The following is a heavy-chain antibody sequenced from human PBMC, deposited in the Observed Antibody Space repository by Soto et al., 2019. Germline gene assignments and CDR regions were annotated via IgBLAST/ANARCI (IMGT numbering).Heavy chain of an antibody. CDR1: GDSVSSNSAA. CDR3: ARGTNWGYAFDI. CDR2: TYYSSKWYN. J-gene: IGHJ3*02. V-gene: IGHV6-1*01. D-gene: IGHD7-27*01. Sequence: SQTLSLTCAISGDSVSSNSAAWNWIRQSPSRGLEWLGRTYYSSKWYNDYAVSVKSRITINTDTAKNQFSLQLNSVTPEDTAVYYCARGTNWGYAFDIWGQGTMVTVSS.